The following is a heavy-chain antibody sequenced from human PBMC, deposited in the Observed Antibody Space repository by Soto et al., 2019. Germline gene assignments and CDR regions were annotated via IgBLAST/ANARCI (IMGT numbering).Heavy chain of an antibody. D-gene: IGHD3-10*01. CDR2: TVANNGNT. V-gene: IGHV1-18*01. CDR1: GYAFTSFG. Sequence: GASVKVSCKASGYAFTSFGISWVRQAPGQGLEWMGWTVANNGNTKYAQNLQGRVTLTTNTSTSTAYMELSSLRSEDTAVYYCARGRGVTYYYGSGSYPYWYFDLWGRGTLVTAPQ. J-gene: IGHJ2*01. CDR3: ARGRGVTYYYGSGSYPYWYFDL.